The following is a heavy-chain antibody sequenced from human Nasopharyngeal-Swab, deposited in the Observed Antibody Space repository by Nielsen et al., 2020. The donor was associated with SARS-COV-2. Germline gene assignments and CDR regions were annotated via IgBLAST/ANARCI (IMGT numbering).Heavy chain of an antibody. J-gene: IGHJ5*02. D-gene: IGHD3-22*01. CDR1: GFTFSDYY. Sequence: GRSLRLSCAASGFTFSDYYMSWIRQAPGKGLEWVSYISSSGSTIYYADSVKGRFTISRDNAKNSLYLQMNSLRAEDTAVYYCARENDSSGYYYVRWFDPWGQGTLVTVSS. V-gene: IGHV3-11*01. CDR2: ISSSGSTI. CDR3: ARENDSSGYYYVRWFDP.